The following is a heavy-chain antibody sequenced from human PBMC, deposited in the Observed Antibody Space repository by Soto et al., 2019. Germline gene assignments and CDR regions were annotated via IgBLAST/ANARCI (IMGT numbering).Heavy chain of an antibody. V-gene: IGHV4-31*03. CDR3: ARVIRVVVAATDLVDWYFDL. Sequence: SETLSLTCTVSGGSISSGGYYWSWIRQHPGKGLEWIGYIYYSGSTYYNPSLKSRVTISVDTSKNQFSLKLSSVTAADTAVYYCARVIRVVVAATDLVDWYFDLWGRGTLVTVSS. J-gene: IGHJ2*01. CDR2: IYYSGST. CDR1: GGSISSGGYY. D-gene: IGHD2-15*01.